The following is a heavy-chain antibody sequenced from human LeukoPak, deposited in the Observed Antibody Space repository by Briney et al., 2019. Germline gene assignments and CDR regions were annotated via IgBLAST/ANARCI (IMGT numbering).Heavy chain of an antibody. V-gene: IGHV3-23*01. D-gene: IGHD2-2*01. CDR3: VKHSAPVLAAARFDY. Sequence: GGTLRLSCAASGFTFSSYGMSWVRQAPGKGLEWVSVISGSGTNTYYADSVKGRFTISRDNSKNTLYLQMNSLRAEDTALYYCVKHSAPVLAAARFDYWGQGNLVTVSS. J-gene: IGHJ4*02. CDR2: ISGSGTNT. CDR1: GFTFSSYG.